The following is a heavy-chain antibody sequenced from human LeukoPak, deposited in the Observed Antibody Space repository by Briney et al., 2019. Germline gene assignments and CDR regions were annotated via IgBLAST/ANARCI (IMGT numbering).Heavy chain of an antibody. J-gene: IGHJ6*03. CDR3: ARDIAVAGYYYMDV. Sequence: ASVKVSCKASGYSFTNYAMNWVRQAPGQGLEWMGWINTNTGNPTYAQGFTGRFVFSLDTSVSTAYLQISSLKAEDTAVYYCARDIAVAGYYYMDVWGKGTTVTVSS. D-gene: IGHD6-19*01. CDR2: INTNTGNP. V-gene: IGHV7-4-1*02. CDR1: GYSFTNYA.